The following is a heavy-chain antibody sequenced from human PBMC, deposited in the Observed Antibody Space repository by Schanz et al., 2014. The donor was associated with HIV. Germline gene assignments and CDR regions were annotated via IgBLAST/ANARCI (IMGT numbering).Heavy chain of an antibody. Sequence: VQVVESGGGLVQPGGSLRLSCTTSGFIFSDHFMSWIRQAPGKGLEWLSYISVNGATREYADSVKGRFTISRDNARTSLYLQMNSLRAEDTAVYYCARVFGRTYGWPDYWGQGTLVTVSS. J-gene: IGHJ4*02. D-gene: IGHD3-10*01. CDR2: ISVNGATR. V-gene: IGHV3-11*01. CDR1: GFIFSDHF. CDR3: ARVFGRTYGWPDY.